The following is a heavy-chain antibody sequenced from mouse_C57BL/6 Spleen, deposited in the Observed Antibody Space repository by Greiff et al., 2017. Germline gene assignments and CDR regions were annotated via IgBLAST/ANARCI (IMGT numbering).Heavy chain of an antibody. CDR3: ARWGVSGMVPGY. V-gene: IGHV1-82*01. CDR1: GYAFSSSW. CDR2: IDPGDGDT. D-gene: IGHD1-3*01. J-gene: IGHJ3*01. Sequence: QVQLKQSGPELVKPGASVKISCKASGYAFSSSWMTWVKQRPGKGLEWIGRIDPGDGDTNYNGKFKGKATLTADKSSSTAYMQLSSLTSEDSAVYFCARWGVSGMVPGYWGQGTLVTVSA.